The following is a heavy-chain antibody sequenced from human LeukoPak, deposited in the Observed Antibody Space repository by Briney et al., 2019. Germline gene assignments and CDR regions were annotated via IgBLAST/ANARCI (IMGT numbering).Heavy chain of an antibody. Sequence: ASVKVSCKASGYTFTGYYMHWVRQAPGQGLEWMGIINPSGGSTSYAQKFQGRVTMTRDTSTSTVYMELSSLRSEDTAVYYCAREKRYYDSSGTPYYFDYWGQGTLVTVSS. D-gene: IGHD3-22*01. CDR1: GYTFTGYY. CDR2: INPSGGST. V-gene: IGHV1-46*01. CDR3: AREKRYYDSSGTPYYFDY. J-gene: IGHJ4*02.